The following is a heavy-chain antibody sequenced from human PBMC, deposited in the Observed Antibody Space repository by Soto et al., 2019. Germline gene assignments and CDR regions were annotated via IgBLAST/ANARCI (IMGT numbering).Heavy chain of an antibody. J-gene: IGHJ4*02. D-gene: IGHD4-17*01. CDR1: GGSVTNSSYY. V-gene: IGHV4-39*01. CDR3: VSQRTTVPTQAYFDY. Sequence: SETLSLTCTVSGGSVTNSSYYWGWVRQSPGKGLEWIGSVYYRGRSYSKSSVKSRVTISVDTSKNRFSLSLNSVTASDTAVYFCVSQRTTVPTQAYFDYWGPGALVTVSS. CDR2: VYYRGRS.